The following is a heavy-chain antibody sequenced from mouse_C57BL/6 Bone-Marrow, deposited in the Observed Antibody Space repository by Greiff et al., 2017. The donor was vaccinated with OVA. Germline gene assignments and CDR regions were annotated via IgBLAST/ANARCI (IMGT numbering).Heavy chain of an antibody. D-gene: IGHD4-1*01. Sequence: VQLQQSGPGLVQPSQCLSITCTVSGFSLTSYGVHWVRQPPGKGLEWLGVIWSGGSTDYNAAFISRLSISKDNSKSQVFFKMHSLQADDTAIYYCAKGGTGTRYFDVWGTGTTVTVSS. CDR2: IWSGGST. CDR1: GFSLTSYG. CDR3: AKGGTGTRYFDV. V-gene: IGHV2-4*01. J-gene: IGHJ1*03.